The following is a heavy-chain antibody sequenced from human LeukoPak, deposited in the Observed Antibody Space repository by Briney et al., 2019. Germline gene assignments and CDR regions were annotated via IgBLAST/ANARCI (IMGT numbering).Heavy chain of an antibody. Sequence: PGGPLRLSCAASGFTFSSYGMHWVRQAPGKGLEWVAVISNDGSNKYYADSVKGRFTISRDNSKNTLYLQMNSLRAEDTAVYYCAKDLTTLTLSMDVWGQGTTVTVSS. V-gene: IGHV3-30*18. CDR3: AKDLTTLTLSMDV. J-gene: IGHJ6*02. D-gene: IGHD4-17*01. CDR1: GFTFSSYG. CDR2: ISNDGSNK.